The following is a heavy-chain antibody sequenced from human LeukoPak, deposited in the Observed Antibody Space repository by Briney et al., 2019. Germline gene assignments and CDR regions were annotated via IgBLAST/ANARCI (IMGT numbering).Heavy chain of an antibody. CDR1: GGSISSGDYY. D-gene: IGHD2-15*01. Sequence: PSETLSLTCTVSGGSISSGDYYWSWVRQPPGKGLEWIGYIYYSGSTYYNPSLKSRVTISVDTSKNQFSLKLSSVTAADTAVYYCASRHCSSGSCYSAFGYWGQGTLVTVSS. V-gene: IGHV4-30-4*01. CDR2: IYYSGST. J-gene: IGHJ4*02. CDR3: ASRHCSSGSCYSAFGY.